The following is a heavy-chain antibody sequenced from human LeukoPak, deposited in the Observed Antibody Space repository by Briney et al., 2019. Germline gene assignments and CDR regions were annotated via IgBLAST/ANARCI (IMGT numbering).Heavy chain of an antibody. J-gene: IGHJ4*02. Sequence: GESLKISCKGPGYIFANYWIGWVRQMPGKGLEWMGTIYPGDSDTRYSPSFQGQVTISVDKSISTAYLQWSSLKASDTAMYYCARQIAAAGRLDYWGQGTLVTVSS. CDR2: IYPGDSDT. CDR1: GYIFANYW. D-gene: IGHD6-13*01. CDR3: ARQIAAAGRLDY. V-gene: IGHV5-51*01.